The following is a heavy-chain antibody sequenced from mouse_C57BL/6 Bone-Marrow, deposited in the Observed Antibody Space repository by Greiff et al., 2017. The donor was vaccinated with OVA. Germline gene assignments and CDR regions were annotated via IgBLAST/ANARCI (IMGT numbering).Heavy chain of an antibody. CDR1: GFTFSSYA. J-gene: IGHJ2*01. V-gene: IGHV5-4*03. CDR2: ISDGGSYT. Sequence: EVKVVESGGGLVKPGGSLKLSCAASGFTFSSYAMSWVRQTPEKRLEWVATISDGGSYTYYPDNVKGRFTISRDNAKNNLYLQMSHLKSEDTAMYYCARSKLVYYFDYWGQGTTLTVSS. CDR3: ARSKLVYYFDY. D-gene: IGHD1-3*01.